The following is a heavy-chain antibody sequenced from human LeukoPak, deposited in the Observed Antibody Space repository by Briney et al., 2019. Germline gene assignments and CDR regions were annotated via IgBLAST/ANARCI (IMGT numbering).Heavy chain of an antibody. V-gene: IGHV3-30*01. J-gene: IGHJ5*02. CDR1: GFTFSSNA. CDR3: AREGQPYNWFDP. D-gene: IGHD6-13*01. CDR2: ISYDGSNK. Sequence: GGSLRLSCAASGFTFSSNAMHWVRQAPGRGLEWVAVISYDGSNKYYADSVKGRFTISRDDSKKTLYLQMNSLRAEDTAVYYCAREGQPYNWFDPWGQGTLVTVSS.